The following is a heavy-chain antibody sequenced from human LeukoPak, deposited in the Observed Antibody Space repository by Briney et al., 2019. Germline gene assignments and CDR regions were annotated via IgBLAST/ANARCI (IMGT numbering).Heavy chain of an antibody. CDR2: INHSGST. V-gene: IGHV4-34*01. CDR3: ARIPTNAVPSAHNGFDI. CDR1: GGSFSGYY. D-gene: IGHD6-19*01. J-gene: IGHJ3*02. Sequence: NPSETLSLTCAVYGGSFSGYYWSWIRQPPGKGLEWIGEINHSGSTNYNPSLESRVTISVDTSKNQFSLRLNSVTAADTAIYYCARIPTNAVPSAHNGFDIWGQGTMLTVSS.